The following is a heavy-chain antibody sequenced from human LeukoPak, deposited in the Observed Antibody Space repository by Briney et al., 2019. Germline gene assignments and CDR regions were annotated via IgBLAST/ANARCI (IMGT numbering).Heavy chain of an antibody. J-gene: IGHJ3*02. D-gene: IGHD7-27*01. CDR3: TAGSWGSFNI. V-gene: IGHV3-15*01. CDR2: IKSKADGGTT. CDR1: GLTFTNVW. Sequence: GGSLRLSCAASGLTFTNVWMNGVRQAPGKGPEWLGRIKSKADGGTTDYAAPVKGRFSISRDDSKDTLYMQLNSLKTEDTAMYYCTAGSWGSFNIWGQGTVVTVSS.